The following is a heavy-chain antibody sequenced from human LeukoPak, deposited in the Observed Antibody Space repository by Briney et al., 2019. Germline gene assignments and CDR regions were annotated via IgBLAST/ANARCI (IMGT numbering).Heavy chain of an antibody. CDR2: ISSSSSTI. J-gene: IGHJ4*02. CDR1: GFTFSSYS. Sequence: PGGSLRLSCAASGFTFSSYSMNWVRQAPGKGLEWVSYISSSSSTIYYADSVKGRFTISRDNAKNSLYLQMNSLRAEDTAVYYCARDLNYYDSSGQSKYYFDYWGQGTLVTVSS. CDR3: ARDLNYYDSSGQSKYYFDY. D-gene: IGHD3-22*01. V-gene: IGHV3-48*01.